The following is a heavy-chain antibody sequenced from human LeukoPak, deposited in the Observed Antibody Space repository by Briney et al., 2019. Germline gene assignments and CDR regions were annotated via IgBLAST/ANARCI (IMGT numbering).Heavy chain of an antibody. CDR2: INVGNGNT. D-gene: IGHD6-13*01. CDR3: ARGEYSSSWDHYYFDY. J-gene: IGHJ4*02. Sequence: ASGKVSCKASGYTFTGYYMHWVRQAPGQRPEWMGWINVGNGNTKFSQKFQGRVTMTTDTSTSTAYMELRSLRSDDTAVYYCARGEYSSSWDHYYFDYWGQGTLVTVSS. CDR1: GYTFTGYY. V-gene: IGHV1/OR15-3*02.